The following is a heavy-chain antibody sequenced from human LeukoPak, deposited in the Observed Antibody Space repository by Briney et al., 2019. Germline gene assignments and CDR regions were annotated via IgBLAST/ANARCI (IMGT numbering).Heavy chain of an antibody. CDR1: GFTFSDST. D-gene: IGHD2-8*02. CDR2: MKEDGSAI. V-gene: IGHV3-7*01. Sequence: GGSLRLSCAVAGFTFSDSTMTWVSLPAGKGPGWVDKMKEDGSAIDYVDSVKGRFTISRDNAKNSLYLQMKSLRVEDTAVYYCATGGALRGRFVYWGQGTLVTVSS. J-gene: IGHJ4*02. CDR3: ATGGALRGRFVY.